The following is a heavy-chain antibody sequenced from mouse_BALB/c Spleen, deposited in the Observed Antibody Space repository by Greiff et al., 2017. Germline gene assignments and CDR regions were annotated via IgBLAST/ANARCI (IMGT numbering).Heavy chain of an antibody. V-gene: IGHV1S137*01. J-gene: IGHJ4*01. D-gene: IGHD2-14*01. CDR3: ARGGVRYAMDY. CDR1: GYTFTDYA. Sequence: QVQLQQSGAELVRPGVSVKISCKGSGYTFTDYAMHWVKQSHAKRLEWIGVISTYYGDASYNQKFKGKATMTVDKSSSTAYMELARLTSEDSAIYCCARGGVRYAMDYWGQGTSVTVSS. CDR2: ISTYYGDA.